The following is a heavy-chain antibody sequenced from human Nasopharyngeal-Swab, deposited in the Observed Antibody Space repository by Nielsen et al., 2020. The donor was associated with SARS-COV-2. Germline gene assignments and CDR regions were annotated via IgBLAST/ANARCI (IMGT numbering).Heavy chain of an antibody. D-gene: IGHD1-26*01. CDR1: GYTFTSYY. CDR3: ARDEGRGLLTGFLKNWFDP. V-gene: IGHV1-46*01. J-gene: IGHJ5*02. CDR2: INPSGGST. Sequence: ASVKVSCKASGYTFTSYYMHWVRQAPGQGLEWMGIINPSGGSTSYAQKFQGRVTMTRDTSTSIVYMELSSLRSEDTAVYYCARDEGRGLLTGFLKNWFDPWGQGTLVTVSS.